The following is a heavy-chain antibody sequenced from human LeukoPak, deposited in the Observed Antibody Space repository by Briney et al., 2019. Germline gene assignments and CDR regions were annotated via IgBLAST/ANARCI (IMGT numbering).Heavy chain of an antibody. CDR1: GGTFFSYA. Sequence: SVKVSCKAFGGTFFSYAFSWVRQAPGQGLEWMGGIIPIFNTSNYAQKFQGRVTITADASTSTVYMELSSLKSEDTALYFCARDEYGGRTPRGYFDHWGQGTLVTVSS. CDR2: IIPIFNTS. J-gene: IGHJ4*02. D-gene: IGHD4-23*01. CDR3: ARDEYGGRTPRGYFDH. V-gene: IGHV1-69*13.